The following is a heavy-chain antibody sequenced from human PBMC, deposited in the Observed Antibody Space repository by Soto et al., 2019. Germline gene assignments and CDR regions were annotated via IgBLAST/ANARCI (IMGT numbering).Heavy chain of an antibody. D-gene: IGHD4-17*01. CDR3: ARFDYGYYDLKIIGGNHVDY. J-gene: IGHJ4*02. Sequence: QVPLVQSGAEVKKPGASVKVSCKASGYTFTSYGISWVRQAPGQGLEWMGWISAYNGKTNYAQKLQGRVTMTTDTSTSTAYMELRSLSSDDTAVYYCARFDYGYYDLKIIGGNHVDYWGQGTLITVSS. CDR1: GYTFTSYG. CDR2: ISAYNGKT. V-gene: IGHV1-18*01.